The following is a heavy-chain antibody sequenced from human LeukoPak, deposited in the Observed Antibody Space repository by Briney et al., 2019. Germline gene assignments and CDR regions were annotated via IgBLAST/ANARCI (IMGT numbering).Heavy chain of an antibody. CDR2: INHSGST. Sequence: SETLSLTCAVYGGSFSGYYWSWTRQPPGKGLEWIGEINHSGSTNYNPSLKSRVTISVDTSKNQFSLKLSSVTAADTAVYYCARMNYYYGSGSYDYWGQGTLVTVSS. CDR1: GGSFSGYY. D-gene: IGHD3-10*01. CDR3: ARMNYYYGSGSYDY. V-gene: IGHV4-34*01. J-gene: IGHJ4*02.